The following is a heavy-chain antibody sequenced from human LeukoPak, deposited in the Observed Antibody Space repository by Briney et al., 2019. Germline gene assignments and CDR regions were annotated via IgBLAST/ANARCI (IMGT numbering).Heavy chain of an antibody. D-gene: IGHD1-26*01. J-gene: IGHJ5*02. Sequence: ASVKVSCKASGGTFSSYAISWVRQAPGQGLEWMGWISAYNGNTNYAQKLQGRVTMTTDTSTSTAYMELRSLRSDDTAVYYCARGSVGATHNWFDPWGQGTLVTVS. CDR1: GGTFSSYA. CDR3: ARGSVGATHNWFDP. V-gene: IGHV1-18*01. CDR2: ISAYNGNT.